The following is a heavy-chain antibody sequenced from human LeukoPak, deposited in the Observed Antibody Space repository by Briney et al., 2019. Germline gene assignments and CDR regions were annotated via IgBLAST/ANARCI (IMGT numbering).Heavy chain of an antibody. J-gene: IGHJ4*02. CDR2: ISGSSITI. V-gene: IGHV3-48*04. Sequence: SGGSLRLSCAASGFSFSTYSMNWVRQAPGKGLEWISYISGSSITIYYADSVKGRFTISRDNAENSLYLQMNSLRAEDTAIYYCARDRIIGTTRVDYWGQGTLVTVSS. CDR1: GFSFSTYS. D-gene: IGHD1-20*01. CDR3: ARDRIIGTTRVDY.